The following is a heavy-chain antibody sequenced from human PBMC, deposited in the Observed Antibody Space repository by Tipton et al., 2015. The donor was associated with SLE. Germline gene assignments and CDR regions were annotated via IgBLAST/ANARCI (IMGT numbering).Heavy chain of an antibody. CDR1: GFTVSSNY. D-gene: IGHD6-19*01. CDR3: ARERGWD. Sequence: SLRLSCAASGFTVSSNYMSWVRQAPGKGLEWIGEIYHSGSTNYNPSLKSRVTISVDKSKNQFSLKLSSVTAADTAVYYCARERGWDWGQGTLVTVSS. V-gene: IGHV4-4*02. CDR2: IYHSGST. J-gene: IGHJ4*02.